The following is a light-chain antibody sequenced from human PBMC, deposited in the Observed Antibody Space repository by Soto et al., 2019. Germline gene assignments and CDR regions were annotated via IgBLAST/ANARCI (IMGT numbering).Light chain of an antibody. V-gene: IGLV2-14*03. CDR2: DVS. Sequence: QSALTQPASVSGSPGQSITISCTGTSSDVGGYNYVSWYQQHPGKAPKLLINDVSNRPSGISDRFSGSKSGNTASLTISGLQAEEEADYYCSSYTSSTTNVFGTGTKLTVL. CDR3: SSYTSSTTNV. CDR1: SSDVGGYNY. J-gene: IGLJ1*01.